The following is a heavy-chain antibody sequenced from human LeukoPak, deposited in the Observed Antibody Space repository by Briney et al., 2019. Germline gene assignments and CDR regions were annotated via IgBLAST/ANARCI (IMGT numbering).Heavy chain of an antibody. Sequence: NPSETLSLTCTVSGGSISSYYWSWIRQPPGKGLEWIGYIYYSGSTNYNPSLKSRVTISVDTSKNQFSLKLSSVTAADTAVYYCARYLSDGSGSYPGWFGPWGQGTLVTVSS. CDR3: ARYLSDGSGSYPGWFGP. D-gene: IGHD3-10*01. CDR2: IYYSGST. V-gene: IGHV4-59*08. CDR1: GGSISSYY. J-gene: IGHJ5*02.